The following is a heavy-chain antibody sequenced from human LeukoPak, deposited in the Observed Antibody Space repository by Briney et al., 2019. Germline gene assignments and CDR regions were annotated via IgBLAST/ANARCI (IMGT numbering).Heavy chain of an antibody. J-gene: IGHJ4*02. V-gene: IGHV3-49*03. Sequence: PGGSLRLSCTASGFTFGDYVVTWFRQAPGKGLEWVAFIRTKPYGGTTEYAASVKGRFTISRDDSESIAYLQMNSLRTEDTAVYYCTRGSDTIFGVARDGFDSRGQGTLVTVSS. CDR2: IRTKPYGGTT. D-gene: IGHD3-3*01. CDR1: GFTFGDYV. CDR3: TRGSDTIFGVARDGFDS.